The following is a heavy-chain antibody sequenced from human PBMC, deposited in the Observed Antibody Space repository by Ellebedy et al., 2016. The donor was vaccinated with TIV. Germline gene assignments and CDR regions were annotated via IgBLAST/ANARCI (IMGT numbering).Heavy chain of an antibody. D-gene: IGHD6-13*01. V-gene: IGHV3-9*01. Sequence: SLKISXAASGFTFDDYAMHWVRQAPGKGLEWVSGISWNSGSIGYADSVKGRFTISRDNAKNSLYLQMNSLRAEDTALYYCAKDRAAAGTFIGDYWGQGTLVTVSS. J-gene: IGHJ4*02. CDR1: GFTFDDYA. CDR3: AKDRAAAGTFIGDY. CDR2: ISWNSGSI.